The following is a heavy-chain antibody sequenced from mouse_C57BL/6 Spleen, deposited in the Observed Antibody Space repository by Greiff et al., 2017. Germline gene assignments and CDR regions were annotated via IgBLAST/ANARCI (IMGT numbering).Heavy chain of an antibody. J-gene: IGHJ1*03. D-gene: IGHD1-1*01. CDR3: ARPGTSYWYFDV. CDR2: INPNYGTT. CDR1: GYSFTDYN. Sequence: EVKLMESGPELVKPGASVKISCKASGYSFTDYNMNWVKQSNGKSLEWIGVINPNYGTTSYNQKFKGKATLTVDQSSSTAYMQLNSLTSEDSAVYYCARPGTSYWYFDVWGTGTTVTVSS. V-gene: IGHV1-39*01.